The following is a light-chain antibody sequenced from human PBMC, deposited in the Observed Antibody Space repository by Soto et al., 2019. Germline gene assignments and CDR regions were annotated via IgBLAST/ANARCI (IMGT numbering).Light chain of an antibody. Sequence: QSALTQPASVSKSPGQSITISCTGTSSDVGGYNYVSRYQQHPGKAPKLMIYEVTNRPSGVSNRFSGSKSGNTASLTISGLQAEDEADYYCTSYRSSSSPVVFGGGTQLTVL. CDR3: TSYRSSSSPVV. CDR1: SSDVGGYNY. V-gene: IGLV2-14*01. J-gene: IGLJ2*01. CDR2: EVT.